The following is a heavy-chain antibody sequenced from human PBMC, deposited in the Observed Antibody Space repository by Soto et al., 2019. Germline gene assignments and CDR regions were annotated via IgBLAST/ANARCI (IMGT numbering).Heavy chain of an antibody. V-gene: IGHV4-39*01. CDR1: GGSISSSSYY. CDR2: IYYSGST. Sequence: SETLSLTCTVSGGSISSSSYYWGWIRQPPGKGLEWIGSIYYSGSTYYNPSLKSRVTISVDTSKNQFSLKLSSVTAADTAVYYCARLVYDSSGYRAGWGQGTLVTVSS. D-gene: IGHD3-22*01. J-gene: IGHJ4*02. CDR3: ARLVYDSSGYRAG.